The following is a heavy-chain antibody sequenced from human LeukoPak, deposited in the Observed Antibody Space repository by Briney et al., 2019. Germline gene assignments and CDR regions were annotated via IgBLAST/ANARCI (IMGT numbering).Heavy chain of an antibody. CDR3: ARGLYSSGWYGALYYYGMDV. D-gene: IGHD6-19*01. J-gene: IGHJ6*02. CDR2: IYSGGST. V-gene: IGHV3-53*01. Sequence: GGSLRLSCAASGFTVSSNYMSWVRQAPGKGLEWVSVIYSGGSTYYADSAKGRFTVSRDNSKNTLYLQMNSLRAEDTAVYYCARGLYSSGWYGALYYYGMDVWGQGTTVTVSS. CDR1: GFTVSSNY.